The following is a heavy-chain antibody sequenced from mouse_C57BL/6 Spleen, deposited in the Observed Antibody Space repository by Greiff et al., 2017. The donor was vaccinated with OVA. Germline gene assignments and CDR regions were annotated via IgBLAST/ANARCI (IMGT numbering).Heavy chain of an antibody. CDR2: IDPSDSYT. J-gene: IGHJ4*01. CDR1: GYTFTSYW. CDR3: ARGRPTTVVATDYAIDY. Sequence: VQLQQPGAELVRPGTSVKLSCKASGYTFTSYWMHWVKQRPGQGLEWIGVIDPSDSYTNYNQKFKGKATLTVDTSSSTAYMQLSSLTSEDSAVYYCARGRPTTVVATDYAIDYWGQGTSVTVSS. V-gene: IGHV1-59*01. D-gene: IGHD1-1*01.